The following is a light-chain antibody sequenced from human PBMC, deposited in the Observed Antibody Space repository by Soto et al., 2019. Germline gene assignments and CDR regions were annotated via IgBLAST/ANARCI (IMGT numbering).Light chain of an antibody. J-gene: IGLJ1*01. Sequence: QSVLTQPPSASGSPGQSVTISCTGTSSDVVAYNYVSWYQQLPGKAPKLIIYEVSKRPSGVPDRFSGSKSGNTASLTVSGLQAEDEADYYCTSYAGTYRSFYVFGTGTKVTVL. CDR2: EVS. CDR1: SSDVVAYNY. CDR3: TSYAGTYRSFYV. V-gene: IGLV2-8*01.